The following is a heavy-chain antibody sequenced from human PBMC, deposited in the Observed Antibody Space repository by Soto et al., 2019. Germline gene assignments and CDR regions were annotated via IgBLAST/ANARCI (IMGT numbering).Heavy chain of an antibody. J-gene: IGHJ4*02. CDR3: ARENYDVSGYFLDF. CDR1: GFTFSNYE. Sequence: EVQLVESGGTLLQPGGSLRLSCAASGFTFSNYEMSWVRQAPGKGLEWVSYISTTSSHIYYADSVKGRFTISRDNAKNSLYLQMNSLRAEDTAVYHCARENYDVSGYFLDFWGQGTLVTVSS. V-gene: IGHV3-48*03. D-gene: IGHD3-22*01. CDR2: ISTTSSHI.